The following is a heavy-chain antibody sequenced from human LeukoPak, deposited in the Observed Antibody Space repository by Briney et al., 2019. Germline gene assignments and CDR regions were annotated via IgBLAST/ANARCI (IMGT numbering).Heavy chain of an antibody. CDR3: ATSITIFGVVILSFDY. J-gene: IGHJ4*02. Sequence: SVKVSCKASGGTFSSYAISWVRQAPGQGPEWMGGIIPIFGTANYPQKFQGRVTNTTDESTSTAYMELSSLRSEDTAVYYCATSITIFGVVILSFDYWGQGTLVTVSS. CDR2: IIPIFGTA. V-gene: IGHV1-69*05. CDR1: GGTFSSYA. D-gene: IGHD3-3*01.